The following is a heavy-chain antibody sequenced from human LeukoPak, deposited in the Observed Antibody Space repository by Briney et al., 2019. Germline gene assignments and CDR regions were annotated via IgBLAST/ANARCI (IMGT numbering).Heavy chain of an antibody. D-gene: IGHD3-10*01. V-gene: IGHV3-33*01. CDR2: IWYDGSNK. J-gene: IGHJ6*03. CDR3: ARARTPSGVLWFGDGPGYYYYMDV. CDR1: GFTFSSYG. Sequence: GRSLRLSCAASGFTFSSYGMHWVRQAPGKGLEWVAVIWYDGSNKYYADSVKGRFTISRDNSKNTLYLQMNSLRAEDTAVYYCARARTPSGVLWFGDGPGYYYYMDVWGKGTTVTVSS.